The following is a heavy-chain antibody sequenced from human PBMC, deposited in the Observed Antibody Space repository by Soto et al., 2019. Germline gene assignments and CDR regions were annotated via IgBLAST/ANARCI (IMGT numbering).Heavy chain of an antibody. CDR1: GFTFSSYS. J-gene: IGHJ4*02. CDR3: ARDWGDDIVVVPAANGGLGY. CDR2: ISSSSSYI. D-gene: IGHD2-2*01. V-gene: IGHV3-21*01. Sequence: GWSLRLSCAASGFTFSSYSMNWVRQAPGKGLEWVSSISSSSSYIYYADSVKGRFTISRDNAKNSLYLQMNSLRAEDTAVYYCARDWGDDIVVVPAANGGLGYWGQGTLVTVSS.